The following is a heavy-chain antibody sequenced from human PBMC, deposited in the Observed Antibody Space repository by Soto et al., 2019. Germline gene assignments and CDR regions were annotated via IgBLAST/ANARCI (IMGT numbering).Heavy chain of an antibody. V-gene: IGHV1-2*02. D-gene: IGHD3-22*01. CDR2: INPNSGGT. Sequence: VKVSCKASGYTFTGYYMHWMRQAPGQGLEWMGWINPNSGGTNYAQKFQGRVTMTRDTSISTAYMELSRLRSDDTAVYYCARADHYYDCSGHFDQWVQGTLDT. CDR1: GYTFTGYY. J-gene: IGHJ5*02. CDR3: ARADHYYDCSGHFDQ.